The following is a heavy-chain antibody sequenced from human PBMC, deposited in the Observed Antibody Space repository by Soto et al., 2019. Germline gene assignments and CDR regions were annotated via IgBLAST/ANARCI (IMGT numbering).Heavy chain of an antibody. CDR3: ARDRMYSSSATGYYYYYGMDV. D-gene: IGHD6-6*01. Sequence: QVQLVESGGGVVQPGRSLRLSCAASGFTFSSYAMHWVRQAPGKGLEWVAVISYDGSNKYYADSVKGRFTISRDNSKNTLYLQMNSLRAEDTAVYYCARDRMYSSSATGYYYYYGMDVW. CDR1: GFTFSSYA. CDR2: ISYDGSNK. J-gene: IGHJ6*01. V-gene: IGHV3-30-3*01.